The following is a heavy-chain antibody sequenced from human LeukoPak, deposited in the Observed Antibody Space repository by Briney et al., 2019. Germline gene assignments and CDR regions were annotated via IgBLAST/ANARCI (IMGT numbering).Heavy chain of an antibody. V-gene: IGHV3-74*03. Sequence: GGSLRLSCAASGFTFNRYWMHWVRQAPGKGLVWVSRISPDGNSATYADSVKGRFTISRDNAKNTLYLQMNSLRTEDSAVYYCVSLDGVYYYHMDVWGQGTTVIVSS. CDR2: ISPDGNSA. D-gene: IGHD3/OR15-3a*01. J-gene: IGHJ6*02. CDR3: VSLDGVYYYHMDV. CDR1: GFTFNRYW.